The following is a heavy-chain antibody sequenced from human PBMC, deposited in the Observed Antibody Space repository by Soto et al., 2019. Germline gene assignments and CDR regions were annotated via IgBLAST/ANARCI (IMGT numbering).Heavy chain of an antibody. CDR2: INHSGST. D-gene: IGHD3-3*01. Sequence: PSETLSLTCAVYGGSFSGYYWSWIRQPPGKGLEWIGEINHSGSTNYNPSLKSRVTISVDTSKNQFSLKLSYVTAADTAVYYCARNGSYYDFWSGYYFGGGMDVWGQGTTVTVSS. CDR1: GGSFSGYY. J-gene: IGHJ6*02. V-gene: IGHV4-34*01. CDR3: ARNGSYYDFWSGYYFGGGMDV.